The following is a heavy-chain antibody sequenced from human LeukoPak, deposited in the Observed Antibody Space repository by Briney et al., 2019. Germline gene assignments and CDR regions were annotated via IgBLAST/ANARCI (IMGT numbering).Heavy chain of an antibody. CDR1: GGTFSSYA. D-gene: IGHD5-12*01. CDR3: ARGGGYDPSLFVY. Sequence: SVKVSCKASGGTFSSYAISWVRQAPGQGLEWMGMIIPIFGTANYAQKFQGRVTITTDKSTGTAYMELSSLRSEDTAMYFCARGGGYDPSLFVYWGQGTLVTVSS. V-gene: IGHV1-69*05. J-gene: IGHJ4*02. CDR2: IIPIFGTA.